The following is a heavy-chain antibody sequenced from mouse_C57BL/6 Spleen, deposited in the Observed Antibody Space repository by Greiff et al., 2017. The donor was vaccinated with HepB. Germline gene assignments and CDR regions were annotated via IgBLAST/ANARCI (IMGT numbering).Heavy chain of an antibody. J-gene: IGHJ2*01. Sequence: EVQLQQSGPELVKPGASVKMSCKASGYTFTDYNMHWVKQSHGKSLEWIGYINPNNGGTSYNQKFKGKATLTVNKSSSTAYMELRSLTSEDSAVYDCARGGIYYGNYGGYFDYWGQGTTLTVSS. V-gene: IGHV1-22*01. CDR3: ARGGIYYGNYGGYFDY. CDR2: INPNNGGT. CDR1: GYTFTDYN. D-gene: IGHD2-1*01.